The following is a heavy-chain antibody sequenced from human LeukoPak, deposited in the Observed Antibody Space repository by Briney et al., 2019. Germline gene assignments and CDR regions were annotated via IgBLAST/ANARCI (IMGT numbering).Heavy chain of an antibody. CDR3: ARSPYPHYYDSSGYHFDY. Sequence: GGSLRLSCAASGFTFSGSAMHWVRQAPGKGLEWVSSISSTSIYRYYADSVKGRFTISRDNSKNTLYLQMNSLRAEDTAVYYCARSPYPHYYDSSGYHFDYWGQGTLVTVSS. CDR1: GFTFSGSA. D-gene: IGHD3-22*01. J-gene: IGHJ4*02. V-gene: IGHV3-21*01. CDR2: ISSTSIYR.